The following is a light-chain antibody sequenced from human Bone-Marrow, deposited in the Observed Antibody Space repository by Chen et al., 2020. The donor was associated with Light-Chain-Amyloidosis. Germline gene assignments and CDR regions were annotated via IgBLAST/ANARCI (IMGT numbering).Light chain of an antibody. V-gene: IGLV2-14*01. J-gene: IGLJ1*01. CDR2: EVT. Sequence: SALTQPASVSGSPGKSITLSCTGTSSDVGGDNHVSWYQQHPDKAPKLMIYEVTNRPSWVPDLFSGSKSDNTASLTISGLQTEDEADYFCSSYTITNTLVFGSGTRVTVL. CDR3: SSYTITNTLV. CDR1: SSDVGGDNH.